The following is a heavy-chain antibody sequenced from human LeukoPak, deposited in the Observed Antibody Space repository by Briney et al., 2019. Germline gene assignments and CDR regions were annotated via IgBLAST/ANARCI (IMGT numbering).Heavy chain of an antibody. CDR3: ARDPGTSSWYPLDY. V-gene: IGHV3-21*01. D-gene: IGHD6-13*01. CDR1: GFTFSAYN. Sequence: GGSLRLSCAASGFTFSAYNMNWVRQAPGKGLEWVSCISGSSSYIYYTDSVKGRFTISRDNAKNSLYLQMSSLRAEDMAVYYCARDPGTSSWYPLDYWGQGTLVTVSS. J-gene: IGHJ4*02. CDR2: ISGSSSYI.